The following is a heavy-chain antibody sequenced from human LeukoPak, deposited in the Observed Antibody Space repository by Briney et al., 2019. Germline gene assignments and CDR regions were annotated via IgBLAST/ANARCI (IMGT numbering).Heavy chain of an antibody. V-gene: IGHV3-48*01. Sequence: GGSLRLSCAASGFTFSSYNMNWVRQAPGKGLEWVSYISTSSNTIYYADSVKGRFTISRDNAKNSLYLQMNDLRAEDTAVYYCARVGSYGMDIWGQGTTVTVSS. D-gene: IGHD3-10*01. CDR2: ISTSSNTI. CDR1: GFTFSSYN. CDR3: ARVGSYGMDI. J-gene: IGHJ6*02.